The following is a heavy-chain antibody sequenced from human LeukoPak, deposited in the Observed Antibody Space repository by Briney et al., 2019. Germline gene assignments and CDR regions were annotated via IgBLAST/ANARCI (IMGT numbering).Heavy chain of an antibody. CDR3: ARHTRFDS. CDR1: DGSSSSSS. CDR2: IYSSGST. V-gene: IGHV4-59*08. Sequence: SETLSLTCTVSDGSSSSSSWNWLRQPPGKGLEWIGYIYSSGSTNYNHSLKSRVTISVDTSKNQFFLKLSSVTAADTAVYYCARHTRFDSWGQGTLVTVSS. J-gene: IGHJ4*02.